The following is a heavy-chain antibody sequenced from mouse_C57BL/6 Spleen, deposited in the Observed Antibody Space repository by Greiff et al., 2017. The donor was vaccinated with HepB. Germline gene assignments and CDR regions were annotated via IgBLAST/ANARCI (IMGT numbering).Heavy chain of an antibody. CDR3: AREGGSRGYFDV. CDR2: IDPSDSYT. D-gene: IGHD1-1*01. CDR1: GYTFTSYW. Sequence: VQLQQPGAELVRPGTSVKLSCKASGYTFTSYWMHWVKQRPGQGLEWIGVIDPSDSYTNYNQKFKGKATLTVDTSSSTAYMQLSSLTSEDSAVYYCAREGGSRGYFDVWGTGTTVTVAS. V-gene: IGHV1-59*01. J-gene: IGHJ1*03.